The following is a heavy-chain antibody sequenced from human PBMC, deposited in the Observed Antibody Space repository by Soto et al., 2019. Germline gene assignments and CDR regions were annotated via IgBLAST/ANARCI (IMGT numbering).Heavy chain of an antibody. V-gene: IGHV3-30*18. CDR3: AKEAEQWLVMYYFDY. CDR2: ISYDGSNK. CDR1: GFTFSSYG. J-gene: IGHJ4*02. Sequence: GGSLRLSCAASGFTFSSYGMHWVRQAPGKGLEWVAVISYDGSNKYYADSVKGRFTISRDNSKNTLYLQMNSLRAEDTAVYYCAKEAEQWLVMYYFDYWGQGTLVTVSS. D-gene: IGHD6-19*01.